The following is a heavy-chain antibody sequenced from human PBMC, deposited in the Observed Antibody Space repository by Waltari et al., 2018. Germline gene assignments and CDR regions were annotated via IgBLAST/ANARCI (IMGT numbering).Heavy chain of an antibody. V-gene: IGHV1-18*01. CDR2: ISAYKGNT. D-gene: IGHD3-10*01. Sequence: QVQLVQSGAEVKKPGASVKVSCKASGYTFTSYGISWVRQAPGQGLEWMGWISAYKGNTNSAQKVQGRVTMTTDTSTSTGYMELRSLRSDDTAVYYCARDYGSGSSHDAFDIWGQGTMVTVSS. CDR3: ARDYGSGSSHDAFDI. CDR1: GYTFTSYG. J-gene: IGHJ3*02.